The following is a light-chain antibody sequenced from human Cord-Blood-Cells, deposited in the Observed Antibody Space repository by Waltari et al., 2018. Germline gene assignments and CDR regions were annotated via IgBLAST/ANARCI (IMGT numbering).Light chain of an antibody. CDR1: QGISSW. J-gene: IGKJ2*03. CDR2: AAS. CDR3: QQANSFPYS. Sequence: WVGDRVTITCRASQGISSWLAWYQQKPGKAAKPLIYAASSLQSGVPSRFSGSGSGTDFTLNISSLQPEEFATYYCQQANSFPYSFGQGTKLEIK. V-gene: IGKV1-12*01.